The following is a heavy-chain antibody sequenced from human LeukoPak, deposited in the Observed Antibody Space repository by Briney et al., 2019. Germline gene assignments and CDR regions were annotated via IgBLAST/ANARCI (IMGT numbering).Heavy chain of an antibody. J-gene: IGHJ4*02. D-gene: IGHD4-17*01. CDR1: GFTFSSYA. CDR3: ARDPHPTVTTC. Sequence: PGGSLRLSCAASGFTFSSYAMHWVRQAPGKGLEWVAVISYDGSNKYYADSVKGRFTISRDNSKNTLYLQMNSLRAEDTAVYYCARDPHPTVTTCWGQGTLVTVSS. CDR2: ISYDGSNK. V-gene: IGHV3-30-3*01.